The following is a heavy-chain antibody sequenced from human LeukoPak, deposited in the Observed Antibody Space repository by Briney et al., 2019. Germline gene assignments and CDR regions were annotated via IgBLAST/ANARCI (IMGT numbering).Heavy chain of an antibody. J-gene: IGHJ6*04. CDR3: ARVPNYYGSGSYYNPPYYYYYGTDV. D-gene: IGHD3-10*01. Sequence: SETLSLTCAVYGGSFSGYYWSWIRQPPGKGLEWIGEINHSGSTNYNPSLKSRVTISVDTSKNQFSLKLSSVTAADTAVYYCARVPNYYGSGSYYNPPYYYYYGTDVWGKGTTVTVSS. V-gene: IGHV4-34*01. CDR2: INHSGST. CDR1: GGSFSGYY.